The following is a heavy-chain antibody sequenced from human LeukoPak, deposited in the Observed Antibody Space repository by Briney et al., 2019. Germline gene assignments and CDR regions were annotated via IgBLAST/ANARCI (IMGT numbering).Heavy chain of an antibody. CDR1: GFTFSSYA. CDR3: ARDIVVVPAAIGGDY. Sequence: GGSLRLSCAASGFTFSSYAMSWVRQAPGKGLEWVSAISGSGGSTYYADSVKGRFTIFRDNAKNSLYLQMNSLRAEDTAVYYCARDIVVVPAAIGGDYWGQGTLVTVSS. J-gene: IGHJ4*02. CDR2: ISGSGGST. V-gene: IGHV3-23*01. D-gene: IGHD2-2*02.